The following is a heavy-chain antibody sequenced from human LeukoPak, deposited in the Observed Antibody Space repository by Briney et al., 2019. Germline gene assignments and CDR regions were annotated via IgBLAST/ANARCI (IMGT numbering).Heavy chain of an antibody. V-gene: IGHV3-21*01. D-gene: IGHD3-22*01. J-gene: IGHJ4*02. CDR3: ARSYYYDSSHTADY. CDR1: GFTFSSYS. Sequence: GGSLRLSCAASGFTFSSYSMNWVRQAPGKGLEWVSSISSSSYIYYADSVKGRFTISRDNAKNSLYLQMNSLRAEDTAVYYCARSYYYDSSHTADYWGQGTLVTVSS. CDR2: ISSSSYI.